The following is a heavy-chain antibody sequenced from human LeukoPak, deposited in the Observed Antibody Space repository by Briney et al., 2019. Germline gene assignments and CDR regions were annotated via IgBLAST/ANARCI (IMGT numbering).Heavy chain of an antibody. Sequence: ASVKVSCKASGYTFTSYGISWVRQAPGQGLEWMGWISAYNGNTNYAQKLQGRVTMTTDTSTSTAYMELRSLRSDDTAVYYCAGDSPIEDSGYDLSGDYWGQGTLVTVSS. J-gene: IGHJ4*02. V-gene: IGHV1-18*01. CDR1: GYTFTSYG. CDR2: ISAYNGNT. D-gene: IGHD5-12*01. CDR3: AGDSPIEDSGYDLSGDY.